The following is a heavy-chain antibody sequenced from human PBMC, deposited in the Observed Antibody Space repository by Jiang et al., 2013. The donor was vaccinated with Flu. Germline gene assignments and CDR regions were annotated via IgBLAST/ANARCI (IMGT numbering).Heavy chain of an antibody. CDR3: ARAVASGWYGLSRGYFQH. CDR1: GFTFSSYA. J-gene: IGHJ1*01. Sequence: QLVESGGGVVQPGRSLRLSCAASGFTFSSYAMHWVRQAPGKGLEWVAVISYDGSNKYYADSVKGRFTISRDNSKNTLYLQMNSLRAEDTAVYYCARAVASGWYGLSRGYFQHWGQGTLVTVSS. D-gene: IGHD6-19*01. V-gene: IGHV3-30-3*01. CDR2: ISYDGSNK.